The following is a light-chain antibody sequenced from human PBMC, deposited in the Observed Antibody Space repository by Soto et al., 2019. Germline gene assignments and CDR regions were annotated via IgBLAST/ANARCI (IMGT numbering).Light chain of an antibody. J-gene: IGLJ1*01. CDR2: EVN. V-gene: IGLV2-14*02. CDR1: SSNVGSYKL. Sequence: QSVLAQPASVSGSPGQSITISCTGTSSNVGSYKLVSWYQQHPGKAPKLMIFEVNKRPSGVSNRFSGSKSGNTASLTISGLQAEDEADYYCSSYTRSRTYVFGTGTKVTVL. CDR3: SSYTRSRTYV.